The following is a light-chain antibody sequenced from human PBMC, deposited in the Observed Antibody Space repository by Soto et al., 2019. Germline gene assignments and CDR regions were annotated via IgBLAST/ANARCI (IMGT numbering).Light chain of an antibody. J-gene: IGKJ1*01. CDR2: ATS. Sequence: EIVLTQSPGTLSLSPGERATLSCRASQSVSSSYSAWYQQKPGQAPRLLIYATSSRATGIPDRFSGSGSGTDFTLTISRLEPEDFAVYYCQQYCSSMWTFGQGTKVEI. CDR3: QQYCSSMWT. CDR1: QSVSSSY. V-gene: IGKV3-20*01.